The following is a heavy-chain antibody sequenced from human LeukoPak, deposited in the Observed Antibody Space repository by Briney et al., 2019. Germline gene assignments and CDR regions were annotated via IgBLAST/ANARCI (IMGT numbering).Heavy chain of an antibody. CDR2: IIPILGIA. J-gene: IGHJ4*02. CDR1: GGTFSSYA. V-gene: IGHV1-69*04. Sequence: SVKVSCKASGGTFSSYAISWVRQAPGQGLEWMGRIIPILGIANYAQKFQGRVTITADKSTSTAYMELSSLRSEDTAVYYCAREEDYGCNPTGPFDYWGQGTLVTVSS. D-gene: IGHD4-23*01. CDR3: AREEDYGCNPTGPFDY.